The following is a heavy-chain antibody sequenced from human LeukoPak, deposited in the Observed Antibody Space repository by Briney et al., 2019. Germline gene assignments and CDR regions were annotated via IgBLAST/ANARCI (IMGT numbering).Heavy chain of an antibody. CDR3: AKDIGTYYDFWSGRDY. CDR2: ISGSGGST. V-gene: IGHV3-23*01. D-gene: IGHD3-3*01. Sequence: GGSLRLSCAASGFTFSSYAMSWVRQAPGKGLEWVSAISGSGGSTYYADSVEGRFTISRDNSKNTLYLQMNSLRAEDTAVYYCAKDIGTYYDFWSGRDYWGQGTLVTVSS. J-gene: IGHJ4*02. CDR1: GFTFSSYA.